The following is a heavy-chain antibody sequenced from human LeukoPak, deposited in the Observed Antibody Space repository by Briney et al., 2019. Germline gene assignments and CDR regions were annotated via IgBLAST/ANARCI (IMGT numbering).Heavy chain of an antibody. D-gene: IGHD3-22*01. Sequence: ASVKVSCKVSGYTLTELSMHWVRQAPGKGLEWMGGFDPEDGETIYAQKFQGRVTMTEDTSTDTAYMELSSLRSEDTAVYYCARDRVDFHDRSGFVVVASDIWGQGTMVTVYS. V-gene: IGHV1-24*01. J-gene: IGHJ3*02. CDR3: ARDRVDFHDRSGFVVVASDI. CDR1: GYTLTELS. CDR2: FDPEDGET.